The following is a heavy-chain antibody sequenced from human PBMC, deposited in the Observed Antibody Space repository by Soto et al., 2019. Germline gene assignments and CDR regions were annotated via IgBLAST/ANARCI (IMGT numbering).Heavy chain of an antibody. D-gene: IGHD1-1*01. Sequence: PSETLSLTCTVSGGSISSYYWSWIRQPPGKGLEWIGYIYYSGSTNYNPSLKSRVTISVDTSKNQFSLKLSSVTAADTAVYYCAGRIRWNDFWFDPWGQGTLVTVSS. CDR1: GGSISSYY. CDR2: IYYSGST. V-gene: IGHV4-59*01. CDR3: AGRIRWNDFWFDP. J-gene: IGHJ5*02.